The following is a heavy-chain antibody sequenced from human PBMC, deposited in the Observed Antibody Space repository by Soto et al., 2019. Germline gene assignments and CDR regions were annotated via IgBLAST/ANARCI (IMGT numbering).Heavy chain of an antibody. CDR3: AKDRVVTFVGSHFHY. V-gene: IGHV3-30*18. CDR1: GFAFSSCH. Sequence: GGSLRLSCAVSGFAFSSCHIHLVRQTPGKGLEWVAVISNDGSKQYYADSVKGRFTISRDNSKDTLYLQMNGLRAEDTAVYYCAKDRVVTFVGSHFHYWGQRP. CDR2: ISNDGSKQ. J-gene: IGHJ4*02. D-gene: IGHD2-15*01.